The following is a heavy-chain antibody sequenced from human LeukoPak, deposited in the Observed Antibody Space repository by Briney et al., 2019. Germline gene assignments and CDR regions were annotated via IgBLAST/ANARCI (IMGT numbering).Heavy chain of an antibody. Sequence: GGSLRLSCAASGFTFNTYAMSWVRQAPGKGLEWVANIKQDGSEKYYVDSVKGRFTISRDNAKNSLYLQMNSLRAEDTAVYYCARDDTAILYYYGMDVWGQGTTVTVSS. D-gene: IGHD2-21*02. CDR3: ARDDTAILYYYGMDV. CDR1: GFTFNTYA. V-gene: IGHV3-7*01. CDR2: IKQDGSEK. J-gene: IGHJ6*02.